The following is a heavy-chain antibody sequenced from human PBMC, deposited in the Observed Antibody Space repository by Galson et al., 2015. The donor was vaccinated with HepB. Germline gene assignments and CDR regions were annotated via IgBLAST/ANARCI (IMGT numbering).Heavy chain of an antibody. J-gene: IGHJ4*02. D-gene: IGHD1-26*01. CDR1: GFSLSTSGVG. CDR2: IYWDDDK. Sequence: PALVKPTQTLTLTSTFSGFSLSTSGVGVGWIRQPPGKALEWLALIYWDDDKRYRPSLKSRLTITKDTSKNQVVLTMTNMDPVDTATYYFAHSVLIRGMVAPFDYLGQGTLVTVSS. CDR3: AHSVLIRGMVAPFDY. V-gene: IGHV2-5*02.